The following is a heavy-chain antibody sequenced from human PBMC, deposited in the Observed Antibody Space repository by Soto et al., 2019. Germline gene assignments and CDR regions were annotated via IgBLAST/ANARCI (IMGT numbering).Heavy chain of an antibody. CDR1: GVSVTSGCFSYS. Sequence: PSVTLCLTCIVSGVSVTSGCFSYSWSWIRQSVGKGLEWIGYSYHSGSSYYNPSLQSRVTISVDRSKAQFYLTLTSVTAADTAVYFCARARYYDWCFDLWGLGTQVTVS. CDR3: ARARYYDWCFDL. J-gene: IGHJ4*02. D-gene: IGHD3-9*01. CDR2: SYHSGSS. V-gene: IGHV4-30-2*06.